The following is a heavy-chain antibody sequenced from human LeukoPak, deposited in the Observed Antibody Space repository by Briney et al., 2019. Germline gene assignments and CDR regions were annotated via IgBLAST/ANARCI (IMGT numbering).Heavy chain of an antibody. J-gene: IGHJ4*02. D-gene: IGHD6-19*01. CDR2: IYPGDSDT. CDR3: AKCWGSGYSSGLSY. CDR1: GYSFISYS. V-gene: IGHV5-51*01. Sequence: GESLKISFKGSGYSFISYSSGGVRRMPGKGLEWMGIIYPGDSDTRYSPSFQGQVTISADKSISTAYLQWSSLKASDTAMYYCAKCWGSGYSSGLSYWGQGTLVTVSS.